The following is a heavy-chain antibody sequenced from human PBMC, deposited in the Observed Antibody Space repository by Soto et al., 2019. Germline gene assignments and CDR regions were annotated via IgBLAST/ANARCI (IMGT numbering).Heavy chain of an antibody. CDR2: INAGNGNT. V-gene: IGHV1-3*01. CDR1: GYTFTSYA. J-gene: IGHJ4*02. D-gene: IGHD6-13*01. Sequence: ASVKVSCKASGYTFTSYAMHWVRQAPGQRLEWMGWINAGNGNTKYSQKFQGRVTITRDTSASTAYMELSSLRSEDTAVYYCARRPGIAAAGHFDYWGQGTLVTVSS. CDR3: ARRPGIAAAGHFDY.